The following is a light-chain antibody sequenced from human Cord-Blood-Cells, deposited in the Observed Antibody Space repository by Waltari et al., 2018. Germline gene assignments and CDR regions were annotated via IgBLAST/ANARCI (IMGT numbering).Light chain of an antibody. V-gene: IGKV1-39*01. CDR1: QSISSY. J-gene: IGKJ4*01. CDR3: QQSYSTPLVT. Sequence: DIQMTQSPSSLSASVGDRVTITCRASQSISSYLNWYQQKPGKAPKLLIYAASSLQSGVPSRLSGSGSGTDFTLTIISLQPEDFATYYCQQSYSTPLVTFGGGTKVEIK. CDR2: AAS.